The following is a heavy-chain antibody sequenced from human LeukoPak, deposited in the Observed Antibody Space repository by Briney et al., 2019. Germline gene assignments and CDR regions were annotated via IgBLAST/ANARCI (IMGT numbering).Heavy chain of an antibody. CDR2: MSPTTGHT. Sequence: ASVEVSCKASGYTFTSYDINWVRQATGQGLEWMGWMSPTTGHTGSAQKFQGRITMTRDTSISTAHMELSSLTSEDTAVYFCARGWISGAISEHYFENWGQGTLVTVSS. CDR1: GYTFTSYD. D-gene: IGHD4-23*01. V-gene: IGHV1-8*01. CDR3: ARGWISGAISEHYFEN. J-gene: IGHJ4*02.